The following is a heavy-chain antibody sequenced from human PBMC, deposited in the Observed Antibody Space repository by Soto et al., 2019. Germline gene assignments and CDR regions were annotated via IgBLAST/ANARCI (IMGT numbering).Heavy chain of an antibody. V-gene: IGHV3-30-3*01. CDR3: ARDEYSSSSFG. Sequence: QVQLVESGGGVVQPGRSLRLSCAASGFTFSSYAMHWVRQAPGKGLEWVAVISYDGSNKYYADSVKGRFTISRDNSKNTLYLQMNGLRAEDTAVYYCARDEYSSSSFGWGQGTLVTVSS. J-gene: IGHJ4*02. D-gene: IGHD6-6*01. CDR2: ISYDGSNK. CDR1: GFTFSSYA.